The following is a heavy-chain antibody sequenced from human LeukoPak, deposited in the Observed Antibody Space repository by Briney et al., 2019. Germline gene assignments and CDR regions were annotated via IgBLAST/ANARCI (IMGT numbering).Heavy chain of an antibody. CDR1: GSTFSSYG. D-gene: IGHD6-19*01. CDR3: AKGGQWLEF. CDR2: ISYDGSNK. V-gene: IGHV3-30*18. J-gene: IGHJ4*02. Sequence: QTGGSLRLSCAASGSTFSSYGMHWVRQAPGKGLEWVAVISYDGSNKYYADSVKGRFTISRDNSKNTLYLQMNSLRAEDTAVYYCAKGGQWLEFWGQGTLVTVSS.